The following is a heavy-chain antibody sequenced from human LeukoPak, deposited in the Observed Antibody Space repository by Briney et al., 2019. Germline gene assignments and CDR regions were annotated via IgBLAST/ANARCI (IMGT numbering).Heavy chain of an antibody. J-gene: IGHJ6*03. CDR1: GGSMSSSRYY. CDR3: ARNFPVAGRGHYMAF. CDR2: IYYSGST. D-gene: IGHD6-19*01. Sequence: PSETLSLTCTVSGGSMSSSRYYWGWIRQPPGKGLEWIGSIYYSGSTYYNPSLKSRVTISVDTSNNQFSLKLSSVTAADTAVYYCARNFPVAGRGHYMAFWGKGTTVTIYS. V-gene: IGHV4-39*01.